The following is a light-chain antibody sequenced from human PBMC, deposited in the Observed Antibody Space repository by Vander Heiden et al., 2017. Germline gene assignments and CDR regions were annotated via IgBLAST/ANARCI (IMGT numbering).Light chain of an antibody. Sequence: QAGLTQPPSVSKGLRQTATPTCTGDSNNLGNGGAVWLQHHRGHPPKRLSLRNRSRPSGVAERFSASRSGNTDSRTITGLRPEDETDYYCSAWDSSLGAWLVGGGTTLTVL. CDR2: RNR. CDR3: SAWDSSLGAWL. V-gene: IGLV10-54*04. J-gene: IGLJ3*02. CDR1: SNNLGNGG.